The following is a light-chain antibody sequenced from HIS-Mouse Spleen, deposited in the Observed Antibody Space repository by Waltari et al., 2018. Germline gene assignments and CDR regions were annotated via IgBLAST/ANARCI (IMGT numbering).Light chain of an antibody. V-gene: IGLV3-10*01. Sequence: SYELTQPPSVSVSPGQTARITCSGEALPKKYAYWYQQKSVQAPVLVIYEDSKRPSGIPERFSGSSSGTMATLTISGAQVEDEADYYCYSTDSSGNHVVFGGGNKLTVL. CDR3: YSTDSSGNHVV. CDR2: EDS. CDR1: ALPKKY. J-gene: IGLJ2*01.